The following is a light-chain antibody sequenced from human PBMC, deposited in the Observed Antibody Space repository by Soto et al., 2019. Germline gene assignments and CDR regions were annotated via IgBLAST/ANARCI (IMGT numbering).Light chain of an antibody. Sequence: QSALTQPASVSGSPGQSITISCTGTSSDVGGYNYVSWYQQHPDKAPKLMIYEVSNRPSGVSNRFSGSKSGNPASLTISGLQSEDEGNYYCSSYTRGSTLVFGGGTKLTVL. CDR1: SSDVGGYNY. J-gene: IGLJ3*02. V-gene: IGLV2-14*01. CDR3: SSYTRGSTLV. CDR2: EVS.